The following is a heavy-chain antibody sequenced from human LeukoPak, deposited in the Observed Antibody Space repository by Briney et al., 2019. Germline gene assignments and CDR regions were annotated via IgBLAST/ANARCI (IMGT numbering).Heavy chain of an antibody. V-gene: IGHV3-23*01. CDR3: AKDRASGWPAAFDI. CDR2: ISGSGGST. CDR1: GFTFSSYA. D-gene: IGHD6-19*01. J-gene: IGHJ3*02. Sequence: GGCLRLSCAAAGFTFSSYAMSLGRPAPGKGLGWGCAISGSGGSTYYADSVKGRFTISRDNSKNTLYLQMNSLRAEDTAVYYCAKDRASGWPAAFDIWGQGTMVTVSS.